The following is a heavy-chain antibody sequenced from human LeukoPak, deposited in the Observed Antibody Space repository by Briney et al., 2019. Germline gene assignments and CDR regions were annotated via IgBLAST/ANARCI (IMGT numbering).Heavy chain of an antibody. CDR2: ISGSGGST. D-gene: IGHD2-2*01. CDR3: AKESPIPQYCSSTSCYAGPMDV. J-gene: IGHJ6*02. V-gene: IGHV3-23*01. Sequence: PGGSLRLSCAASGFTFSSYAMSWVRQAPGKGLEWVSAISGSGGSTNYADSVKGRFTISRDNSKNTLYLQMNSLRAEDTAVYYCAKESPIPQYCSSTSCYAGPMDVWGQGTTVTVSS. CDR1: GFTFSSYA.